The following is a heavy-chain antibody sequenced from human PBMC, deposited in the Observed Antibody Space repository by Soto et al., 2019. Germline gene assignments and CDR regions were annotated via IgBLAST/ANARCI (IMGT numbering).Heavy chain of an antibody. Sequence: QVQLVESGGGVVQPGRSLRLSCAASGFTFSSYGMHWVRQAPGKGLEWVAVISYDGSNKYYADSVKGRFTISRDNSKNTLYLQMNSLGAQDTAVYYWVTELAAVAGGGGYWGQGTLVTVSS. CDR1: GFTFSSYG. CDR3: VTELAAVAGGGGY. D-gene: IGHD6-19*01. V-gene: IGHV3-30*03. CDR2: ISYDGSNK. J-gene: IGHJ4*02.